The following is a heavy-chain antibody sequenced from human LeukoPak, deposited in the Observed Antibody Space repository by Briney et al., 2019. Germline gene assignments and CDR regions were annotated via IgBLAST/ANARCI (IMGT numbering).Heavy chain of an antibody. V-gene: IGHV3-21*01. CDR1: GFTFSSYT. D-gene: IGHD6-13*01. Sequence: GGSLRLSCAASGFTFSSYTMKWVRQAPGKGLEWVSSISSSSSYIYYADSVKGRFTISRDNSKNTLYLQINSLRAEDTAVYYCARERPYTSTWLDWGQGTLVTVSS. J-gene: IGHJ4*02. CDR3: ARERPYTSTWLD. CDR2: ISSSSSYI.